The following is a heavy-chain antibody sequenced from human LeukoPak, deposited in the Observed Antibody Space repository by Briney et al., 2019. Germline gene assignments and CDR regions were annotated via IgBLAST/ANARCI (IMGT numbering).Heavy chain of an antibody. V-gene: IGHV3-30*02. CDR3: AKDGSWVTLYYFDY. J-gene: IGHJ4*02. Sequence: GGSLRLSCAASGFTFSSYGMHWVRQAPGKGLEWVAFIRYDGSNKYYADSVKGRFTISRDNSKNTLYLQMNSLRAEDTAVYYCAKDGSWVTLYYFDYWGQGTLVTVSS. CDR2: IRYDGSNK. D-gene: IGHD3-10*01. CDR1: GFTFSSYG.